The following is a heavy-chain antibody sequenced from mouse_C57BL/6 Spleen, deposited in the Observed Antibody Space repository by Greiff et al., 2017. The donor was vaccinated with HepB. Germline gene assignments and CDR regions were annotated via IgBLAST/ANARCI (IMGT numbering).Heavy chain of an antibody. CDR2: IDPNSGGT. J-gene: IGHJ4*01. CDR1: GYTFTGYW. Sequence: QVQLKESGAELMKPGASVKLSCKATGYTFTGYWIEWVKQRPGRGLEWIGRIDPNSGGTKYNEKFKSKATLTVDKPSSTAYMQLSSLTSEDSAVYYCAGTGTGYYYAMDYWGQGTSVTVSS. V-gene: IGHV1-72*01. CDR3: AGTGTGYYYAMDY. D-gene: IGHD4-1*01.